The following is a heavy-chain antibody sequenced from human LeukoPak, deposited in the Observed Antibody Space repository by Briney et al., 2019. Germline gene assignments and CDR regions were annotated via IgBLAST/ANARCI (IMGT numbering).Heavy chain of an antibody. V-gene: IGHV4-61*01. D-gene: IGHD3-3*01. CDR2: IYYSGST. Sequence: SETLSLTCTVSGGSVSSGSYYWSWIRQPPGKGLEWIGYIYYSGSTNCNPSLKSRVTISVDTSKNQFSLKLSSVTAADTAVYYCASITIFGVVIDWGQGTLVTVSS. J-gene: IGHJ4*02. CDR1: GGSVSSGSYY. CDR3: ASITIFGVVID.